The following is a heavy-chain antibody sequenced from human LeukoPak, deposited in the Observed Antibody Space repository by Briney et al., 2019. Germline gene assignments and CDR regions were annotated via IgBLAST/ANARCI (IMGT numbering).Heavy chain of an antibody. CDR3: ARCSNSYDTCGYYRCPLDY. Sequence: GGSLRLSCAASGFSLSSYEMTWVRQAPGKGLEWVSSISSSARTIYYADSVKGRFTTSRDNAKNSLYLQMNSLRAEDTAVYYCARCSNSYDTCGYYRCPLDYWGQGTLVTVSS. J-gene: IGHJ4*02. D-gene: IGHD3-22*01. CDR1: GFSLSSYE. CDR2: ISSSARTI. V-gene: IGHV3-48*03.